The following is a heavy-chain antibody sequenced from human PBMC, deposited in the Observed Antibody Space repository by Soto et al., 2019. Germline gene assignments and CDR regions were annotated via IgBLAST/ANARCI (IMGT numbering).Heavy chain of an antibody. V-gene: IGHV4-30-2*01. D-gene: IGHD6-19*01. J-gene: IGHJ4*02. CDR3: ARLGYSSGWDY. CDR1: GGSISSGGYS. Sequence: PSETLSLTCAVSGGSISSGGYSWSWIRQPPGKGLEWIGYIYHSGSTYYNPSLKSRVTISVDRSKNQFSLKLSSVTAADTAVYYCARLGYSSGWDYWGKGTLVTVSS. CDR2: IYHSGST.